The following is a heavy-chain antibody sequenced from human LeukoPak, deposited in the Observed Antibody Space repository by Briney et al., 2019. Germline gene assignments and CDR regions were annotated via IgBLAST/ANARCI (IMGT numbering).Heavy chain of an antibody. CDR3: APARPRLSGFDY. J-gene: IGHJ4*02. CDR1: GGSLSGYY. CDR2: INHSGST. D-gene: IGHD3-10*01. V-gene: IGHV4-34*01. Sequence: AEPLSLTCAVYGGSLSGYYWIGIREPPGKALECIGEINHSGSTNYNASLKSRVTISVDTSKNQFSLKLSSVTAADTAVYYCAPARPRLSGFDYWGKGTMVNVSS.